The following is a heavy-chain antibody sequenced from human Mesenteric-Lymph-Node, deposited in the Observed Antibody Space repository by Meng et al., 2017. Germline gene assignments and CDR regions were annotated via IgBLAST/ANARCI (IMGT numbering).Heavy chain of an antibody. J-gene: IGHJ5*02. CDR3: ARDHGSLNWFDP. Sequence: GESLKISCAASGFTFSSYEMNWVRQPPGQGLEWLASVSPTSGSLYFADSVKGRFSISRDNAKNSVSLQMTRLRVEDTAVYYCARDHGSLNWFDPWGQGTLVTVSS. CDR2: VSPTSGSL. CDR1: GFTFSSYE. D-gene: IGHD6-25*01. V-gene: IGHV3-48*03.